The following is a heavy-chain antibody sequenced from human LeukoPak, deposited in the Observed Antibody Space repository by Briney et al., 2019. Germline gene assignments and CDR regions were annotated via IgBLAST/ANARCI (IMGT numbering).Heavy chain of an antibody. CDR1: GGSISSGGYY. Sequence: KPSQTLSLTCTVSGGSISSGGYYWSWIRQHPGKGLEWIGYIYYSGSTYYNPSLKSRVTISVDTSKNQFSLKLSSVTAADTAVYYCARGEAEMATTWYFDLWGRGTLVTVSS. D-gene: IGHD5-24*01. CDR3: ARGEAEMATTWYFDL. J-gene: IGHJ2*01. CDR2: IYYSGST. V-gene: IGHV4-31*03.